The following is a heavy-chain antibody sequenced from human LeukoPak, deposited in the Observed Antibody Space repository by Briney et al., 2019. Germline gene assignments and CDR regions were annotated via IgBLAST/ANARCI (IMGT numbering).Heavy chain of an antibody. J-gene: IGHJ3*02. CDR1: GYTLTELS. V-gene: IGHV1-24*01. D-gene: IGHD4-23*01. CDR3: ASGLGTVVTVTFDI. CDR2: FDPEDGET. Sequence: ASVKVSCKVSGYTLTELSMHWVRQAPGKGLEWMGGFDPEDGETIYAQKFQGRVTITADESTSTAYMELSSLRSEDTAVYYCASGLGTVVTVTFDIWGQGTMVTVSS.